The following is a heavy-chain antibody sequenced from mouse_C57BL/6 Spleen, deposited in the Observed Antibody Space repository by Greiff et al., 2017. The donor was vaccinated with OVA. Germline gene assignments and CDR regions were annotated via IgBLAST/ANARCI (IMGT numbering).Heavy chain of an antibody. CDR1: GYTFTSYW. CDR2: IDPSDSYT. CDR3: ARRGSSGPAWFAD. D-gene: IGHD3-2*02. Sequence: QVQLQQPGAELVKPGASVKLSCKASGYTFTSYWMQWVKQRPGQGLEWIGEIDPSDSYTNYNQKFKGKATLTVDTSSSTAYMQLSSLTSEDSAVFYCARRGSSGPAWFADWGQGTLVTVSA. J-gene: IGHJ3*01. V-gene: IGHV1-50*01.